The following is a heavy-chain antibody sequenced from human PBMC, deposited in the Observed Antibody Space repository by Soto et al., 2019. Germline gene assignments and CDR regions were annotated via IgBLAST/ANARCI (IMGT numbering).Heavy chain of an antibody. D-gene: IGHD4-17*01. J-gene: IGHJ4*02. CDR2: INAGNGNT. Sequence: QVQLVQSGAEEKQPGASVKVSCKASGYTFTSYDMHWVRQAPGQRLEWMGWINAGNGNTKYSQKFQGRVTITRDTSARTAYRELSSLRSEDTAVYYCASESYGGEVDYWGQGTLVTVSS. CDR1: GYTFTSYD. CDR3: ASESYGGEVDY. V-gene: IGHV1-3*05.